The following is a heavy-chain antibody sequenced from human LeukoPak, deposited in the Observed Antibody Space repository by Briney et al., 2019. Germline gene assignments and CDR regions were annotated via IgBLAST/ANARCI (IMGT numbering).Heavy chain of an antibody. Sequence: PGGSLRLSCAASGFTFSSYAMSWVRQAPGKGLEWVSAISGSGGSTYYADSVKGRFTISRDNSKNTLYLQMSSLRAEDTAVYYCAGPDYYDSSGYYYALAYWGQGTLVTVSS. V-gene: IGHV3-23*01. D-gene: IGHD3-22*01. CDR2: ISGSGGST. CDR3: AGPDYYDSSGYYYALAY. CDR1: GFTFSSYA. J-gene: IGHJ4*02.